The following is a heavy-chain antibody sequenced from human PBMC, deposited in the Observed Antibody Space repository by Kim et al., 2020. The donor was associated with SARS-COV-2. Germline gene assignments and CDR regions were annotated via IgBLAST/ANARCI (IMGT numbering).Heavy chain of an antibody. D-gene: IGHD3-10*01. J-gene: IGHJ4*02. CDR3: ARGYGSGTNY. Sequence: GCSTGLADSVKGPFTITKDNAKNTQSLQMNSLRLEDTAVYYCARGYGSGTNYWGQGTLVTVST. V-gene: IGHV3-74*01. CDR2: GCST.